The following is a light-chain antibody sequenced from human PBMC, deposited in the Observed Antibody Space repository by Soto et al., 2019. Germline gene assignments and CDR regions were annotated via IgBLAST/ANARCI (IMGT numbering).Light chain of an antibody. CDR2: AAS. J-gene: IGKJ1*01. CDR1: QTVTTY. CDR3: QQYSSWLWT. V-gene: IGKV1-39*01. Sequence: DIQMTQSPSSLSASVGDRVTITCRASQTVTTYLNWYQQKPGEAPKLLIYAASTLHTGVPSRFSGSGSGTEFTLTIASLQSEDFAVYYCQQYSSWLWTFGQGTKVEIK.